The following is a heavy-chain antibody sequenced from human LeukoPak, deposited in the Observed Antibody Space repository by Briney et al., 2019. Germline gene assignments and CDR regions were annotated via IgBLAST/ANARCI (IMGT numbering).Heavy chain of an antibody. D-gene: IGHD3-10*01. J-gene: IGHJ4*02. CDR2: ISSSGATI. CDR3: VRERYHGSGAPKYDY. V-gene: IGHV3-11*04. Sequence: GGSLRLSCAASGFTFTDYYMTWIRQAPGKGLEWLSYISSSGATIYYADSVKGRFTISRDNAKNALYLQMNSLTVEDTAVYYCVRERYHGSGAPKYDYWGQGTLVTVSS. CDR1: GFTFTDYY.